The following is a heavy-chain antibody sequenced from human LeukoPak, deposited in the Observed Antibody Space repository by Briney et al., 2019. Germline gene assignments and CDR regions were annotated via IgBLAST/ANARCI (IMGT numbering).Heavy chain of an antibody. CDR1: GGSISSGDYY. CDR3: ARGLGYCSSTSCYTLDNWFDP. J-gene: IGHJ5*02. D-gene: IGHD2-2*02. V-gene: IGHV4-39*07. Sequence: SETLSLTCTVSGGSISSGDYYWSWIRQPPGKGLEWIGSIYHSGSTYYNPSLKSRVTISVDTSKNQFSLKLSSVTAADTAVYYCARGLGYCSSTSCYTLDNWFDPWGQGTLVTVSS. CDR2: IYHSGST.